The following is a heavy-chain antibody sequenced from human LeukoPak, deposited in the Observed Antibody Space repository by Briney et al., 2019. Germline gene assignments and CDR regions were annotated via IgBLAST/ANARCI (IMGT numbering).Heavy chain of an antibody. Sequence: GGSLRLSCAASGFTFSSYSMNWVRQAPGKGLEWVSSISGSSSYIYYADSVKGRFTISRDNAKNSLYLQMNSLRAEDTAVYYCARGRYSSGWSDYWGQGTLVTVSS. CDR2: ISGSSSYI. V-gene: IGHV3-21*01. CDR1: GFTFSSYS. CDR3: ARGRYSSGWSDY. D-gene: IGHD6-19*01. J-gene: IGHJ4*02.